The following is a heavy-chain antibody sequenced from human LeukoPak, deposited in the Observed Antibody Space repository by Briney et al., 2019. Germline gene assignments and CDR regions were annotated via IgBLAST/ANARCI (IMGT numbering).Heavy chain of an antibody. V-gene: IGHV4-59*08. Sequence: PSETLSLTCSVSGGSISSYYWSWIRQPPGKGLEWIGYIYYTGSTNYNPSLKSRLTISVDTSKNQFSLWLSSVTAADTALYFCARSLDSSSWYLPFDDWGQGTLVTVSS. CDR1: GGSISSYY. CDR2: IYYTGST. CDR3: ARSLDSSSWYLPFDD. D-gene: IGHD6-13*01. J-gene: IGHJ4*02.